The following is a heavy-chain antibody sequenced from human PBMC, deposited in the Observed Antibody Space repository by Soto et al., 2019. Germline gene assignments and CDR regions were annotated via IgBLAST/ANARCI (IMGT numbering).Heavy chain of an antibody. CDR2: TRNKANSYTT. J-gene: IGHJ5*02. CDR3: ARDVSGGYSSGS. D-gene: IGHD5-18*01. CDR1: GFTFSDHY. V-gene: IGHV3-72*01. Sequence: EVQLVESGGGLVQPGGSLRLSCAASGFTFSDHYMDWVRQAPGKGLEWVGRTRNKANSYTTEYAASVKGRFTISRDDSKNSLYRQMNSLTTEDTAVYYCARDVSGGYSSGSWGQGTLVTVSS.